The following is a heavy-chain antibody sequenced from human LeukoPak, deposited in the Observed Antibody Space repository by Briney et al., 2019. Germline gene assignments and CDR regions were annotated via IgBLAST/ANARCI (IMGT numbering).Heavy chain of an antibody. D-gene: IGHD6-13*01. CDR2: ISSSGSTI. CDR1: GFTFSSYE. CDR3: ARSHGSFTLDY. V-gene: IGHV3-48*03. Sequence: PGGSLRLSCAASGFTFSSYEMNWVRQAPGKGLEWVSYISSSGSTIYYADSVKGPFTISRDNAKNSLYLQMNSLRAEDTAVYYCARSHGSFTLDYWGQGTLVTVSS. J-gene: IGHJ4*02.